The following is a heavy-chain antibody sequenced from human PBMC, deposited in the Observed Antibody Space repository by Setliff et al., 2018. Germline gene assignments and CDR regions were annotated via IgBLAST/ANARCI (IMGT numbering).Heavy chain of an antibody. CDR1: GDSMSGAS. CDR2: IYTSGST. J-gene: IGHJ6*03. Sequence: SETLSLTCTVSGDSMSGASIWSWIRQPPGKGLEWIGHIYTSGSTNYNPSLKSRVTISVDASKNQLSLNLRSVTAADTAVYYCARLSGFLYVDVWGKGTTVTVSS. D-gene: IGHD3-3*01. CDR3: ARLSGFLYVDV. V-gene: IGHV4-4*08.